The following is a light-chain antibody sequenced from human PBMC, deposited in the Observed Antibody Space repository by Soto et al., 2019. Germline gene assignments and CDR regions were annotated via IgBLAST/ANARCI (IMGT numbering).Light chain of an antibody. V-gene: IGKV1-9*01. CDR1: QDITNH. J-gene: IGKJ4*01. Sequence: ILVTQSETSLSASVGDRVTITSRASQDITNHLVWYQQKPGKAPKLLIYAASTLQTGVPSGFSGSGSGTDFTLTISSLQPEDVASYYCQQLKQYLLTFGGRSKVDVK. CDR3: QQLKQYLLT. CDR2: AAS.